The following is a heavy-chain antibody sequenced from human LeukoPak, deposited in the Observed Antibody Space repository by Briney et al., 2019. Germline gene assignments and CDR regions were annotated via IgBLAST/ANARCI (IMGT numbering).Heavy chain of an antibody. Sequence: SEALSLTCAVYGGSFSGYYWSWIRQPPGKGLEWIGYIYYSGSTNYNPSLKSRVTISVDTSKNQFSLKLSSVTAADTAVYYCARHRDSSSWYYWFDPWGQGTLVTVSS. CDR1: GGSFSGYY. V-gene: IGHV4-59*08. D-gene: IGHD6-13*01. J-gene: IGHJ5*02. CDR2: IYYSGST. CDR3: ARHRDSSSWYYWFDP.